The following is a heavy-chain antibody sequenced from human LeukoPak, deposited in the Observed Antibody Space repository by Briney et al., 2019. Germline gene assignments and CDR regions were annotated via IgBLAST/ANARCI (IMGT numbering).Heavy chain of an antibody. CDR2: INPNSGDT. V-gene: IGHV1-2*02. Sequence: GASVKVSCKASGYTFSGYHMHWVRQAPGHGLEWMGWINPNSGDTKYAQNFRGRVTMTRDTSISTAYMELSRLRSDDTAVYYCARDRGCSGGSCYYDFDYWGQGTLVTVSS. D-gene: IGHD2-15*01. CDR3: ARDRGCSGGSCYYDFDY. CDR1: GYTFSGYH. J-gene: IGHJ4*02.